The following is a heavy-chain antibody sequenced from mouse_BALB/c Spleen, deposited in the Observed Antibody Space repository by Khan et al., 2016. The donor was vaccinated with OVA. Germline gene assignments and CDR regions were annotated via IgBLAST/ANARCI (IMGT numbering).Heavy chain of an antibody. V-gene: IGHV1S56*01. CDR2: IYTGDGSS. Sequence: QVQLQQSGRELVKPGALVKISCKASGYTFTSYDINWVKQRPGQGLEWIGWIYTGDGSSKYNEKFKGKVTLTGDKSSHTAYMQLSSLTSENSAVDFCAREGLRGGAMDYWGQGTSVTVSS. CDR1: GYTFTSYD. CDR3: AREGLRGGAMDY. J-gene: IGHJ4*01. D-gene: IGHD2-4*01.